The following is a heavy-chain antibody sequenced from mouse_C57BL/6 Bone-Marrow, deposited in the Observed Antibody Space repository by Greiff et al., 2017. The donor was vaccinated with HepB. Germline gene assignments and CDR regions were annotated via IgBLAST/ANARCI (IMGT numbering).Heavy chain of an antibody. V-gene: IGHV1-50*01. CDR1: GYTFTSYW. J-gene: IGHJ4*01. CDR3: ARYFAMDY. Sequence: VQLQQPGAELVKPGASVKLSCKASGYTFTSYWMQWVKQRPGQGLEWIGEIDPSDSYTNYNQKFKGKATLTVDTSSSTAYMQRSSLTSEDSAVYYCARYFAMDYWGQGTSVTVSS. CDR2: IDPSDSYT.